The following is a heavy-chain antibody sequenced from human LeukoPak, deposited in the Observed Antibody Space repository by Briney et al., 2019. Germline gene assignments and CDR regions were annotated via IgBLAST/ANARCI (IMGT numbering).Heavy chain of an antibody. Sequence: SVKVSCKASGGTFSSYAISWVRQAPGQGLEWMGGIIPIFGTASYAQKFQGRVTITTDESTSTAYMELSSLRSEDTAVYYCARGPMRQLRFLEWLLAYWGQGTLVTVSS. D-gene: IGHD3-3*01. CDR2: IIPIFGTA. CDR1: GGTFSSYA. V-gene: IGHV1-69*05. J-gene: IGHJ4*02. CDR3: ARGPMRQLRFLEWLLAY.